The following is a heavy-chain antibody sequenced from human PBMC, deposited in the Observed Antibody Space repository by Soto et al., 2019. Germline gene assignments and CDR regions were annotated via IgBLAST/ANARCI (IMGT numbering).Heavy chain of an antibody. V-gene: IGHV1-2*02. D-gene: IGHD2-15*01. J-gene: IGHJ5*02. CDR1: GYTFTGYY. CDR3: ARVGYCSGGSCHYWYAP. Sequence: GASVKVSCKASGYTFTGYYMHWVRQAPGQGLEWMGWINPNSGGTNYAQKFQGRVTMTRDTSISTAYMEPSSLRSEDTAVYYCARVGYCSGGSCHYWYAPWGQGTLVTVSS. CDR2: INPNSGGT.